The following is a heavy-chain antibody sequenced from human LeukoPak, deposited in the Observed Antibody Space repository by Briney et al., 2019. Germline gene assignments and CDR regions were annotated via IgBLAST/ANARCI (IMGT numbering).Heavy chain of an antibody. Sequence: SVKVSCKASGGTFSSYAISWVRQAPGQGLEWMGRIIPILGIANYAQKFQGRVTITADKSTSTAYMELSSLRSEDTAVYYCARDPLTYYYGSGSYYSRPYYFDYWGQGTLVTVSS. V-gene: IGHV1-69*04. CDR2: IIPILGIA. D-gene: IGHD3-10*01. CDR3: ARDPLTYYYGSGSYYSRPYYFDY. J-gene: IGHJ4*02. CDR1: GGTFSSYA.